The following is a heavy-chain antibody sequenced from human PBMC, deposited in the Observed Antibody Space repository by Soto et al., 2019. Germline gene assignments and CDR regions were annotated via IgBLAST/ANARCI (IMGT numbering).Heavy chain of an antibody. J-gene: IGHJ4*02. Sequence: QVQVVQSRAEVKKPGASVKVSCKTSGYTLTDYDINWIRQAPGQGLEWMGWVSPNSGNAGEAPQFQGRLRRTSDTSISTVYMELSSLRAEDTAVYFCEVTTGYWGQGTMVTVSS. CDR1: GYTLTDYD. CDR3: EVTTGY. CDR2: VSPNSGNA. V-gene: IGHV1-8*01. D-gene: IGHD2-21*02.